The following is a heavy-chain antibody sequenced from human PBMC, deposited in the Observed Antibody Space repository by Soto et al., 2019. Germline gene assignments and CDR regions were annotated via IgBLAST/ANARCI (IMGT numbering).Heavy chain of an antibody. CDR2: IKQDGSEK. CDR3: ARDLLDYYDSSGYYTF. Sequence: GGSLRLSCAASGFTFSSYWMSWVRQAPGKGLEWVANIKQDGSEKYYVDSVKGRFTISRDNAKNSLYLQMNSLRAEDTAVYYCARDLLDYYDSSGYYTFWDQGTLVTVSS. J-gene: IGHJ4*02. V-gene: IGHV3-7*01. D-gene: IGHD3-22*01. CDR1: GFTFSSYW.